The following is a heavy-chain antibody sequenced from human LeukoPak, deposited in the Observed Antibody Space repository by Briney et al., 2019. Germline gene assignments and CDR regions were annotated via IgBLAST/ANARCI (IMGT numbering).Heavy chain of an antibody. D-gene: IGHD3-10*01. Sequence: SETLSLTCTVSGGSISSGSYYWSWIRQPAGRGLEFIGRIYSSGDTNYNPSLQSRVTISADTSKNQFPLKLSSVTAADTAVYYCARDYYGSGNWFDPWGQGTLVTVSS. CDR2: IYSSGDT. CDR3: ARDYYGSGNWFDP. CDR1: GGSISSGSYY. J-gene: IGHJ5*02. V-gene: IGHV4-61*02.